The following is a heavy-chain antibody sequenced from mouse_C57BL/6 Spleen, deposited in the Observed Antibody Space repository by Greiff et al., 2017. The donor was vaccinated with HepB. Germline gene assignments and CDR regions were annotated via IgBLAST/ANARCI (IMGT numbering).Heavy chain of an antibody. CDR3: ARHNWAFDY. CDR2: ISNGGGST. Sequence: EVQLVESGGGLVQPGGSLKLSCAASGFTFSDYYMYWVRQTPEKRLEWVAYISNGGGSTYYPDTVKGRFPISRDNAKNTLYLQRSRLKSEDTAMYYCARHNWAFDYWGQGTTLTVSS. V-gene: IGHV5-12*01. D-gene: IGHD4-1*01. CDR1: GFTFSDYY. J-gene: IGHJ2*01.